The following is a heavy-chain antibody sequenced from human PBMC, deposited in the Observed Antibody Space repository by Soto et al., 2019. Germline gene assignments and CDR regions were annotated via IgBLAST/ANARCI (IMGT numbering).Heavy chain of an antibody. CDR2: ISSSSSTI. D-gene: IGHD6-13*01. V-gene: IGHV3-48*01. CDR3: ARDGGDSSSWYFAFDI. Sequence: EVPLVESGGGLVQPGGSLRLSCAASGFTFSSYSMNWVRQAPGKGLEWVSYISSSSSTIYYADSVKGRFTISRANAKNSLYLQMNSLRAEDTAVYYCARDGGDSSSWYFAFDIWGQGTMVTVSS. CDR1: GFTFSSYS. J-gene: IGHJ3*02.